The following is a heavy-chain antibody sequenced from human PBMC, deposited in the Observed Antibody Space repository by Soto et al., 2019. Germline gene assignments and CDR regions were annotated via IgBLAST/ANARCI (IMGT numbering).Heavy chain of an antibody. Sequence: PGESLKISCKGSGYSFTSYWISWVRQMPGKGLEWMGRIDPSDSYTNYSPSFQGHVTISADKSISTAYLQWSSLKASDTAMYYCARYGYSSSGWYGSYYWGQETLVTVSS. CDR2: IDPSDSYT. D-gene: IGHD6-19*01. J-gene: IGHJ4*02. CDR1: GYSFTSYW. CDR3: ARYGYSSSGWYGSYY. V-gene: IGHV5-10-1*01.